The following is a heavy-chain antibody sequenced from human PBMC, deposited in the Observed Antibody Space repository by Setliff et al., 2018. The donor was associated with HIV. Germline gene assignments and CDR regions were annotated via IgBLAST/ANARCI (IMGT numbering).Heavy chain of an antibody. Sequence: PGGSLRLSCAASGFTFSSYSMNWVRQAPGKGLEWVAFISYDGSKKYDADFVKGRFTISRDNSKNTLYLQMNSLRTDDTAVYFCARSRAAGFDYWGQGTLVTVSS. J-gene: IGHJ4*02. CDR2: ISYDGSKK. CDR3: ARSRAAGFDY. CDR1: GFTFSSYS. V-gene: IGHV3-30*03. D-gene: IGHD6-13*01.